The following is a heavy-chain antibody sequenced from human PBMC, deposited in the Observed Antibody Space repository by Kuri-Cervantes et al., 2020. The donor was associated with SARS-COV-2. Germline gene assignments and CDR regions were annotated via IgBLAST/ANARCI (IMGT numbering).Heavy chain of an antibody. D-gene: IGHD3-3*01. J-gene: IGHJ6*03. V-gene: IGHV3-13*03. CDR2: IGTAGDT. CDR1: GFTFSSYD. Sequence: GGSLRLSCAACGFTFSSYDMHWVRQATGKGLEWVSAIGTAGDTYYPGSVKGQFTISRENAKNSLYLQTNSLRAGDTAVYYCARDDYDFWSGLPYYMDVWGKGTTVTVSS. CDR3: ARDDYDFWSGLPYYMDV.